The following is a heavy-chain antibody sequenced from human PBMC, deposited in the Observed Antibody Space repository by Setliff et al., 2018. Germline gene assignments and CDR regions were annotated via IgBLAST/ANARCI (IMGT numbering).Heavy chain of an antibody. CDR1: GYTLTNYY. J-gene: IGHJ6*03. Sequence: ASVKVSCKASGYTLTNYYMHWVRQAPGQGLEWMGWINTNTGNPSYAQGFTGRFVFSLDTSVSTAYLQISSLKAEDTALYYCARASRFGTIKYRGDYYMDVWGKGTTVTVSS. CDR3: ARASRFGTIKYRGDYYMDV. D-gene: IGHD3-10*01. V-gene: IGHV7-4-1*02. CDR2: INTNTGNP.